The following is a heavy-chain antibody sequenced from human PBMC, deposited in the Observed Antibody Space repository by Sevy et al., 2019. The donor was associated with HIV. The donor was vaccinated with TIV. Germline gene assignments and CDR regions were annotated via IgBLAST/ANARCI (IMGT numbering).Heavy chain of an antibody. CDR1: GGSISSYY. D-gene: IGHD7-27*01. Sequence: SETLSLTCTVSGGSISSYYWSWIRQPPGKGLEWIGYIYYSGSTNYNPSLKSRVTISVDTSKNQFSLKLGSVTAADTATYYCARDSSDWGYYNGMDVWGQGATVTVSS. V-gene: IGHV4-59*01. CDR3: ARDSSDWGYYNGMDV. J-gene: IGHJ6*02. CDR2: IYYSGST.